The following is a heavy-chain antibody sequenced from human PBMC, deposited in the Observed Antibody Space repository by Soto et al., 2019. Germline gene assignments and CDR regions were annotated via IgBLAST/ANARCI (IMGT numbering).Heavy chain of an antibody. CDR3: ARDIVPYSYWFDP. Sequence: GASVKVSCKASGYTFTGYYMHWVRQAPGQGLEWMGWINPNSGGTNYAQKFQGWVTMTRDTSISTAYMELSRLRSDDTAVYYCARDIVPYSYWFDPWGQGTLVTVS. V-gene: IGHV1-2*04. CDR2: INPNSGGT. CDR1: GYTFTGYY. D-gene: IGHD3-16*02. J-gene: IGHJ5*02.